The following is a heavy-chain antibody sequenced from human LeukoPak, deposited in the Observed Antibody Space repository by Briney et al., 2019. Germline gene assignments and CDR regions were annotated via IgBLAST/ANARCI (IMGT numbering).Heavy chain of an antibody. CDR3: ARLTATPAGSYHYHYIHV. D-gene: IGHD3-9*01. CDR1: GFTFSSYA. CDR2: ISGSGGST. J-gene: IGHJ6*03. V-gene: IGHV3-23*01. Sequence: GGSLRLSCAASGFTFSSYAMSWVRQAPGKGLEWVSAISGSGGSTYYADSVKGRFTISRDNSKNTLYLQMNSLRAEDTAVYYCARLTATPAGSYHYHYIHVWGKGTTVTVSS.